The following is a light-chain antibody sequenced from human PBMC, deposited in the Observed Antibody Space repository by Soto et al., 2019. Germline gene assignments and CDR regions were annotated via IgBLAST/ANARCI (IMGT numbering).Light chain of an antibody. CDR3: QQYGSSPPWT. CDR1: QSVSSSY. J-gene: IGKJ1*01. Sequence: EIVLTQSPGTLSLSPGERAILSCRASQSVSSSYLAWYQQKPGQAPRLLIYGASSRATGIPDRFSGSGSGTDFTLTISRLEPEDFAVDYCQQYGSSPPWTFGQGTKVEIK. V-gene: IGKV3-20*01. CDR2: GAS.